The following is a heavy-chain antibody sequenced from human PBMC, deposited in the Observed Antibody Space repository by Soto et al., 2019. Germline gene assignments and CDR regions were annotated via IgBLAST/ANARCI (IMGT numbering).Heavy chain of an antibody. V-gene: IGHV4-39*01. CDR2: IYYSGST. CDR1: GGSISSSSYY. Sequence: ETLSLTCTVSGGSISSSSYYWGWIRQPPGKGLEWIGSIYYSGSTYYNPSLKSRVTISVDTSKNQFSLKLSSVTAADTAVYYCASVVKGYCSGGSCYEFDYWGQGTLVTVSS. CDR3: ASVVKGYCSGGSCYEFDY. J-gene: IGHJ4*02. D-gene: IGHD2-15*01.